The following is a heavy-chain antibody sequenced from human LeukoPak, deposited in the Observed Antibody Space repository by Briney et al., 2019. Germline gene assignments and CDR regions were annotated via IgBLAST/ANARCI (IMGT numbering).Heavy chain of an antibody. J-gene: IGHJ4*02. Sequence: AGGSLRLSCAASGFTVSSNYMSWVRQAPGKGLEWVSVIYSGGSTYYADSVKGRFTISRDNSKNTPYLQMNSLGAGDTAVYYCASARNYDYDWGSYPPAGYYFDYWGQGTLVTVSS. CDR3: ASARNYDYDWGSYPPAGYYFDY. CDR1: GFTVSSNY. CDR2: IYSGGST. D-gene: IGHD3-16*01. V-gene: IGHV3-53*01.